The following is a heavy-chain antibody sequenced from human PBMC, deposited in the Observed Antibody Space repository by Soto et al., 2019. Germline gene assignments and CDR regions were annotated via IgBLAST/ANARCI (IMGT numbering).Heavy chain of an antibody. V-gene: IGHV5-51*01. J-gene: IGHJ5*02. D-gene: IGHD3-10*01. CDR3: ARVQRPCNKTRCYYADP. CDR2: MYPGDSDT. CDR1: GYDFNTNW. Sequence: GESLKISCRGSGYDFNTNWFGWVRQLPGKGLEWVGIMYPGDSDTRYNPSLQGHVTLSADVTVSTAFLQWRILKTSDTGMYFCARVQRPCNKTRCYYADPWGHGTQVTVSS.